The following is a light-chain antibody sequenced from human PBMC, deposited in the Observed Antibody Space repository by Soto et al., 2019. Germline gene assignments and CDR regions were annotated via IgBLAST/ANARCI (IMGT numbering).Light chain of an antibody. CDR2: AAS. CDR3: QKYSSVPV. J-gene: IGKJ3*01. Sequence: DIQMTQSPSSLSASVGDRVTITCRASQGISNYVASYQQKPGQPPKLLIYAASTLQSGVPSRFSGSGSRTDFTLTINSLQPEGVATYSCQKYSSVPVFGPGTKVDIK. CDR1: QGISNY. V-gene: IGKV1-27*01.